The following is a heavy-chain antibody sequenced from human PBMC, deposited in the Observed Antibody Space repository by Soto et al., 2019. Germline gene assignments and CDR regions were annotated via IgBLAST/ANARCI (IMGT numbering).Heavy chain of an antibody. CDR2: VYYSGSV. J-gene: IGHJ4*02. D-gene: IGHD1-1*01. CDR1: VVSITTTGYY. Sequence: PSETLSLTCSISVVSITTTGYYCGWIRQPPWKGLEWIGTVYYSGSVYHNSSLKSRVAISADTSKNQFSLKLTSVTAADTAVYYCARHKGGNWYFFDYWGQGTLVTVSS. V-gene: IGHV4-39*01. CDR3: ARHKGGNWYFFDY.